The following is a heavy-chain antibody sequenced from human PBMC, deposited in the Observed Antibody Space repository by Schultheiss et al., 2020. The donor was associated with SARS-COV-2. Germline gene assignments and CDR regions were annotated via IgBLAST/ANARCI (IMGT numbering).Heavy chain of an antibody. D-gene: IGHD3-22*01. CDR2: MNPNSGNT. Sequence: ASVKVSCKASGYTFTSYDINWVRQATGQGLEWMGWMNPNSGNTGYAQKFQGRVTMTRNTSISTAYMELSSLRSEDTAVYYCARGRSYDSSGYYSAAIDYWGQGTLVTFSS. CDR1: GYTFTSYD. V-gene: IGHV1-8*01. CDR3: ARGRSYDSSGYYSAAIDY. J-gene: IGHJ4*02.